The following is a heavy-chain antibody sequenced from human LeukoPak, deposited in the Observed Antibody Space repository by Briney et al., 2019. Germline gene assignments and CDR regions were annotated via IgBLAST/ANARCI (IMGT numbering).Heavy chain of an antibody. D-gene: IGHD1-14*01. J-gene: IGHJ1*01. CDR1: GGSISSSSYY. Sequence: SETLPLTCTVSGGSISSSSYYWGWIRQPPGKGLEWIGSIYYSGSTYYNPSLKSRVTISVDTSKNQFSLKLSSVTAADTAVYYCAREETGYFQHWGQGTLVTVSS. CDR2: IYYSGST. V-gene: IGHV4-39*07. CDR3: AREETGYFQH.